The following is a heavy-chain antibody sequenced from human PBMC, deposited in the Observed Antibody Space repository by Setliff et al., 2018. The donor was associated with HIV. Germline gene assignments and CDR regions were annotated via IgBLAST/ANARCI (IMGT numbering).Heavy chain of an antibody. CDR1: GDFISSDYY. D-gene: IGHD3-22*01. Sequence: SETLSLTCTVSGDFISSDYYWGWIRQPPGKGLEWIGSIYYSGSTYYNPPLKSRVTISVDTSKKQFSLKLSSVTAADTAVYYCARGGGYDYLDLWGRGTLVTVSS. J-gene: IGHJ2*01. V-gene: IGHV4-38-2*02. CDR2: IYYSGST. CDR3: ARGGGYDYLDL.